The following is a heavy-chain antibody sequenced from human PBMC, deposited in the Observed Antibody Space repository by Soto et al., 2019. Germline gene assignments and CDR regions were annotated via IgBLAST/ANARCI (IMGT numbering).Heavy chain of an antibody. CDR3: ARDSNYYYYGMDV. J-gene: IGHJ6*02. Sequence: GAPVKVSCKASGYTFTGHYMHWVRQAPGQGLEWMGWINPNSGGTNYVQKFQGRVTMTRDTSISTAYMELSRLRSDDTAVYYCARDSNYYYYGMDVWGQGTTVTVSS. V-gene: IGHV1-2*02. CDR1: GYTFTGHY. CDR2: INPNSGGT.